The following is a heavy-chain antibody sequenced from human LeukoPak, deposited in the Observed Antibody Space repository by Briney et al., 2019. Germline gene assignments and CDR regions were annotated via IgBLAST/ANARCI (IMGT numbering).Heavy chain of an antibody. D-gene: IGHD5/OR15-5a*01. CDR2: IRYSGNT. V-gene: IGHV4-39*01. CDR1: GGSISSNTYF. J-gene: IGHJ5*02. Sequence: SETLSLTCNVSGGSISSNTYFWGWIRRPPGKGLEWIGSIRYSGNTYYNPSFKSRLTISVETSKNQLSLNLSSLTAADTAVYYCGTSDTVSTYNWFDPWGQGTLVTVS. CDR3: GTSDTVSTYNWFDP.